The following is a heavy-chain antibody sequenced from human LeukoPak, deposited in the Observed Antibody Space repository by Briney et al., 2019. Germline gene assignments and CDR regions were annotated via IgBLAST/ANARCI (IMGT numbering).Heavy chain of an antibody. D-gene: IGHD3-22*01. CDR1: GFTFSSYS. CDR3: AKDFWEGYYYDSSGYIDY. J-gene: IGHJ4*02. V-gene: IGHV3-30*02. Sequence: GGSLRLSCAASGFTFSSYSMNWVRQAPGKGLEGVAFIRYDGSNKYYADSVKGRFTISRDNSKNTLYLQMNSLRAEDTAVYYCAKDFWEGYYYDSSGYIDYWGQGTLVTVSS. CDR2: IRYDGSNK.